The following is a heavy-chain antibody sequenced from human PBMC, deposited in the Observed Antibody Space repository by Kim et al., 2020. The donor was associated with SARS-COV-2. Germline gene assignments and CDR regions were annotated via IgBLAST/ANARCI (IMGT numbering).Heavy chain of an antibody. D-gene: IGHD3-10*01. CDR1: GFTFDDYT. V-gene: IGHV3-43*01. J-gene: IGHJ6*02. CDR2: ISWDGGST. CDR3: AKGYGSGILGRNYYYGMDV. Sequence: GGSLRLSCAASGFTFDDYTMHWVRQAPGKGLEWVSLISWDGGSTYYADSVKGRFTISRDNSKNSLYLQMNSLRTEDTALYYCAKGYGSGILGRNYYYGMDVWGQATKVTVSS.